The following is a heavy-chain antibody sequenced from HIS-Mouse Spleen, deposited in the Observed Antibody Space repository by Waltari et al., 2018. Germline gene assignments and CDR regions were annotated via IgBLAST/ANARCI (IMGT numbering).Heavy chain of an antibody. CDR1: GYSFTSYW. D-gene: IGHD3-3*01. CDR3: ARTTSDDFWSGPIDY. J-gene: IGHJ4*02. V-gene: IGHV5-51*03. CDR2: IYPGDADT. Sequence: EVQLVQSGAEVKKPGESLKISCKGSGYSFTSYWIGWVRQMPGKGLEWMGIIYPGDADTRYSPSFQGQVTISADKSISTAYLQWSSLKASDTAMYYCARTTSDDFWSGPIDYWGQGTLVTVSS.